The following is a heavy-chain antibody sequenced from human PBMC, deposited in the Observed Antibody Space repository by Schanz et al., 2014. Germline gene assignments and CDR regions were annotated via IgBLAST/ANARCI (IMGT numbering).Heavy chain of an antibody. D-gene: IGHD1-1*01. CDR3: AKIERNED. J-gene: IGHJ4*02. CDR2: IRGTGGDDT. CDR1: GFTFSTHA. V-gene: IGHV3-23*01. Sequence: MQLLESGGGLIQPGGSLRLSCAASGFTFSTHAMSWVRQAPGKGLEWVSSIRGTGGDDTYYADSVKGRFTISRDNSKNTLYLQMNSLRAEDTAVYFCAKIERNEDWGQGTLVTVSS.